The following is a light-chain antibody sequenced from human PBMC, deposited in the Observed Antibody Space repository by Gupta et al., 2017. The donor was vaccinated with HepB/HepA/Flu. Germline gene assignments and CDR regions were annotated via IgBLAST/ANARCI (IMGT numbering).Light chain of an antibody. CDR2: EDN. Sequence: GKTVTISCNRSSGSIASNYVQWYQQRPGSAPTTVIYEDNQRPSGVPDRFSGSIDSSSNSASLTISGLKTEDEAYYYCQSYDSSTPVVFGGGTKLTVL. V-gene: IGLV6-57*03. CDR1: SGSIASNY. J-gene: IGLJ2*01. CDR3: QSYDSSTPVV.